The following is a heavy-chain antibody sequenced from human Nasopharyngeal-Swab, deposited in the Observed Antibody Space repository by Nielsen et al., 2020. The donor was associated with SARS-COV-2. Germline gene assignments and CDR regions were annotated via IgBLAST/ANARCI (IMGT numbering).Heavy chain of an antibody. V-gene: IGHV3-21*01. D-gene: IGHD2-15*01. CDR2: ISSSSSYI. CDR1: GFTFSSYS. Sequence: GESLKISCAASGFTFSSYSMNWVRQAPGKGLEWVSSISSSSSYIYYADSVKGRFTISRDNAKNSLYLQMNSLRAEDTAVYYCARDWGLGYCSGGSCYSNSMQAFDIWGQGTMVTVSS. J-gene: IGHJ3*02. CDR3: ARDWGLGYCSGGSCYSNSMQAFDI.